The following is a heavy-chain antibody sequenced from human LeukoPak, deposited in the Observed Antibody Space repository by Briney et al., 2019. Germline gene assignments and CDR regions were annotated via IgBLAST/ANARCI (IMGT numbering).Heavy chain of an antibody. D-gene: IGHD3-22*01. CDR3: ERITVEIDYYDSSGYTYYYYYMDV. Sequence: SETLSLTCTVSGGSINSYYWSWIRQPAGKGLEWIGRIYTRGSTNYNPSLKSRVTISVDTSKNQFSLKLSSVTAADTAVYYCERITVEIDYYDSSGYTYYYYYMDVWGKGTTVTVSS. CDR2: IYTRGST. J-gene: IGHJ6*03. V-gene: IGHV4-4*07. CDR1: GGSINSYY.